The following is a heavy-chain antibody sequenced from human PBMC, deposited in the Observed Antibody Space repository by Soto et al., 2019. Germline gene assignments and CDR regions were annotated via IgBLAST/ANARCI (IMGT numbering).Heavy chain of an antibody. CDR3: ARVRCSSTSCRPMDF. D-gene: IGHD2-2*01. CDR1: VYTFTIYD. Sequence: GASVTVSCTSSVYTFTIYDINCVRQAPGQGLEWMGWINPNSGNTGYAQKFQGRVTMTRNTSISTAYMELSSLRSEDTAVYYCARVRCSSTSCRPMDFWGKGTTVTVSS. CDR2: INPNSGNT. V-gene: IGHV1-8*01. J-gene: IGHJ6*04.